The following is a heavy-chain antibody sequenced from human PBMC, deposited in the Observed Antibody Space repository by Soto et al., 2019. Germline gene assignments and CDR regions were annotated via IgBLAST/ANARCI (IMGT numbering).Heavy chain of an antibody. V-gene: IGHV4-30-4*01. D-gene: IGHD3-3*01. CDR3: ARGVTVFGLVSRFWFDP. CDR2: IYNSGIT. CDR1: SVSICSCDSS. Sequence: TLSLTCHPRSVSICSCDSSWTSGCDSPGKGLEWSGHIYNSGITYYNPSLKSRVVISIDTSRNQFSLRLNSLTAADRAVYFCARGVTVFGLVSRFWFDPWGQGTVVS. J-gene: IGHJ5*02.